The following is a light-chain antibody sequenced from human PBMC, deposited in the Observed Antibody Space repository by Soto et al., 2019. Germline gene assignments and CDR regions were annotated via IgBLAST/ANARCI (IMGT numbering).Light chain of an antibody. CDR1: SSDVGGYNY. CDR2: DVS. J-gene: IGLJ2*01. Sequence: QSALTQPRSVSGSPGQSVTISCTGTSSDVGGYNYVSWYQKYPGKAPRLMIYDVSKRPSGVPDRFSGSKSGNTASLTISGLQAEDEADYYCCSHAGSFTLVFGGGTKLIVL. CDR3: CSHAGSFTLV. V-gene: IGLV2-11*01.